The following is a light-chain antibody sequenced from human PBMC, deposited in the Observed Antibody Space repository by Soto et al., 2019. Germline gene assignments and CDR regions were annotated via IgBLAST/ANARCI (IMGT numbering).Light chain of an antibody. Sequence: QSVLTQPPSVSGAPGQRVTISCTGSSSNIGAGYDVHWYQQLPGTAPKLLIYGNSNRPSGVPDRFSGSKSGTSASLAITGLQAEDEADYYCQSYDSILGVVFGGGTQLTVL. V-gene: IGLV1-40*01. CDR3: QSYDSILGVV. CDR1: SSNIGAGYD. CDR2: GNS. J-gene: IGLJ2*01.